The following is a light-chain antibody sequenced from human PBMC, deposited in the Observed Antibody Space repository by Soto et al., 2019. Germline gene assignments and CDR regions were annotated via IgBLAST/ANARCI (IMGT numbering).Light chain of an antibody. CDR1: QGIGNT. CDR2: GAS. CDR3: QQYGYSPGLA. V-gene: IGKV3-15*01. Sequence: EIVITQSPATLSVSPGEGATLSCRASQGIGNTLAWYQQKPGQTPRLLIYGASIRATGVPARFSGSGSGTDFTLTISRLEPEDFAVYFCQQYGYSPGLACGGGTKVEIK. J-gene: IGKJ4*01.